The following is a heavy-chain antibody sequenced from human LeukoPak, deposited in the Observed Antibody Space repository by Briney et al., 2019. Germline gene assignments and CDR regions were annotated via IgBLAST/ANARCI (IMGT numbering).Heavy chain of an antibody. CDR3: ARGYSSGYYDYFDY. V-gene: IGHV4-61*08. J-gene: IGHJ4*02. CDR1: GGSISSGGYY. Sequence: PSETLSLTCTVSGGSISSGGYYWSWIRQPPGKGPEWIGYIYYSGSTNYNPSLKSRVTISVDTSKNQFSLKLSSVTAADTAVYYCARGYSSGYYDYFDYWGQGTLVTVSS. CDR2: IYYSGST. D-gene: IGHD3-22*01.